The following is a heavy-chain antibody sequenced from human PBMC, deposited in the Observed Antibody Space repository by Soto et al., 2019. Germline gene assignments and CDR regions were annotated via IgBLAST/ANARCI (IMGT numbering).Heavy chain of an antibody. CDR2: LNEDGSHT. Sequence: EVHLVESGGGLVQPGGSLRLSCTASELTFSAHWMHWVRQAPGKGLMWVSRLNEDGSHTDHAESVKGRFTISRDNAKNTLFLQMNSLRAEDTAIYFCSRGASDWHGIDYWGQGTLVTVSS. D-gene: IGHD6-19*01. V-gene: IGHV3-74*01. J-gene: IGHJ4*02. CDR1: ELTFSAHW. CDR3: SRGASDWHGIDY.